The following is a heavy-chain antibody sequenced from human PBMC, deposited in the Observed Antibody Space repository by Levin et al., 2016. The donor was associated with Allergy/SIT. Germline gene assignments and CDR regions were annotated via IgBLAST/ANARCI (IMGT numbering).Heavy chain of an antibody. D-gene: IGHD3-10*01. Sequence: WIRQPPGKALEWLALIYWDDDKRYSPSLKSRLTITKDTSKNQVVLTMTNMDPVDTATYYCARFYGSGRDWGQGTLVTVSS. V-gene: IGHV2-5*02. CDR3: ARFYGSGRD. J-gene: IGHJ4*02. CDR2: IYWDDDK.